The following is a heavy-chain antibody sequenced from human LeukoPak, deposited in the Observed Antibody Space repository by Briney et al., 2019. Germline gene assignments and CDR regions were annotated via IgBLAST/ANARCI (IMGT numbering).Heavy chain of an antibody. CDR2: IKQDGSEK. V-gene: IGHV3-7*01. CDR3: ASTGRYSGYDSEVDY. D-gene: IGHD5-12*01. J-gene: IGHJ4*02. CDR1: GFTFSRYW. Sequence: PGGSLRLSCAAPGFTFSRYWMKWDRQAPGKGLEWVANIKQDGSEKYYVDSVKGRFTISRDNAKNSLSLQMNSLRAEDTAVYYCASTGRYSGYDSEVDYWGQGTLVTVSS.